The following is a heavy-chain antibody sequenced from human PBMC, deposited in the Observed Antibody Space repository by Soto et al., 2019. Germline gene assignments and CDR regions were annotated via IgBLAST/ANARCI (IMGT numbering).Heavy chain of an antibody. CDR3: ARHPSASISLYNDILTGYYDY. V-gene: IGHV5-51*01. CDR2: IYPGDSDT. Sequence: GEALKISCKGSGYSFTSYWIGWVRQMPGKGLEWMGIIYPGDSDTRYSPAFQGQVTISADKSISTAYLQWSSLKASDTAMYYCARHPSASISLYNDILTGYYDYWGQGTLVTVSS. J-gene: IGHJ4*02. D-gene: IGHD3-9*01. CDR1: GYSFTSYW.